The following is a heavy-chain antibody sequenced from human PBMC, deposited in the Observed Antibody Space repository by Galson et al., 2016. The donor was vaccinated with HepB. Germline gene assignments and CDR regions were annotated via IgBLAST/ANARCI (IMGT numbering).Heavy chain of an antibody. CDR3: ARDGDYGDYDDWFDP. D-gene: IGHD4-17*01. V-gene: IGHV3-23*01. J-gene: IGHJ5*02. Sequence: SLRLSCAASGYTFRSYAITWVRQAPGKGWEWVSGISVYGITYYADSVQGRFTVSRDNSKSTLYLQMNSLRAEDTAVYYCARDGDYGDYDDWFDPWGQGTLVTVSS. CDR2: ISVYGIT. CDR1: GYTFRSYA.